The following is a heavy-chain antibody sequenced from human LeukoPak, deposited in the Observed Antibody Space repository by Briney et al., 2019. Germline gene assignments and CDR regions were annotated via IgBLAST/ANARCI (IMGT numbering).Heavy chain of an antibody. CDR2: ISAYNGNT. D-gene: IGHD3-10*01. CDR3: ARDFENYYGSGSYYKAPWFDP. J-gene: IGHJ5*02. Sequence: GASVKVSCKASGYTFTSYGISWVRQAPGQGLEWMGWISAYNGNTNYAQKLQGRVTMTTDTSTSTAYMELRSLRSDDTAVYYCARDFENYYGSGSYYKAPWFDPWGQGTLVTVSS. CDR1: GYTFTSYG. V-gene: IGHV1-18*01.